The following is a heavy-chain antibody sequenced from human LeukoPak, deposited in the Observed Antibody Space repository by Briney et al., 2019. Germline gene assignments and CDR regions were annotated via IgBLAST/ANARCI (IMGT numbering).Heavy chain of an antibody. J-gene: IGHJ4*02. Sequence: ASVKVSCKASGYTFTGYYMHWVRQAPGKGLEWMGGFDPEDGETIYAQKFQGRVTMTEDTSTDTAYMELSSLRSEDTAVYYCATDHYYGSGSYDYWGQGTLVTVSS. CDR1: GYTFTGYY. D-gene: IGHD3-10*01. CDR2: FDPEDGET. CDR3: ATDHYYGSGSYDY. V-gene: IGHV1-24*01.